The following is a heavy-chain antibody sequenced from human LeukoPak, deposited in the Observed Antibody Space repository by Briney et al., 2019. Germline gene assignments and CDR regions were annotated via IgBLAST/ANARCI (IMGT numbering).Heavy chain of an antibody. V-gene: IGHV4-59*01. CDR1: GGSISSYY. Sequence: MPSETLSLTCTVSGGSISSYYWSWIRQPPGKGLEWIGYIYYSGSTNYNPSLKSRVTISVDTSKNQFSLKLSSVTAADTAVYYCARERRGPRPAFDIWGQGTMVTVSS. D-gene: IGHD6-6*01. J-gene: IGHJ3*02. CDR2: IYYSGST. CDR3: ARERRGPRPAFDI.